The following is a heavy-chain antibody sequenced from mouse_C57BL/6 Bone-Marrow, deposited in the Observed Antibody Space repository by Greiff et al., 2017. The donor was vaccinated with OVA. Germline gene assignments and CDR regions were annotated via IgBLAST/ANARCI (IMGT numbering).Heavy chain of an antibody. V-gene: IGHV1-7*01. D-gene: IGHD1-1*01. CDR2: INPSSGYT. CDR3: ARITTVDYYAMDY. CDR1: GYTFTSYW. J-gene: IGHJ4*01. Sequence: QVQLKESGADLAKPGASVKLSCKASGYTFTSYWMHWVKQRPGQGLEWIGYINPSSGYTKYNQKFKDKATLTADKSSSTAYMQLSSLTYEDSAVYYCARITTVDYYAMDYWGQGTSVTVSS.